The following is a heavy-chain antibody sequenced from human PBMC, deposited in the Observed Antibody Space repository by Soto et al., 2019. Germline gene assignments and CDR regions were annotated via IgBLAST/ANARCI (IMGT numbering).Heavy chain of an antibody. CDR1: VGSISSYY. D-gene: IGHD1-26*01. V-gene: IGHV4-59*01. CDR2: IYYSGST. J-gene: IGHJ3*01. CDR3: ATYRKVRRS. Sequence: SATLSLTCTVSVGSISSYYWSWIRQPPGKGLEWIGYIYYSGSTNYNPSLKSRVTISVDTSKNQFSLKLSSVTAADTAVYYCATYRKVRRSRAQGKTVPV.